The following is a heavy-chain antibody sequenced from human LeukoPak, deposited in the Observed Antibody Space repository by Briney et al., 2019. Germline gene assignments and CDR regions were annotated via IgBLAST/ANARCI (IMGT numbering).Heavy chain of an antibody. D-gene: IGHD5-12*01. V-gene: IGHV4-59*01. CDR1: GFSISSYY. Sequence: SETLSLTCAVSGFSISSYYWSWIRQSPGKGLEWIGYIYFSGSTTYNPSPNSRVTISLDTSQNKFSLILSSVTAADTAVSYCGAGYITYPRYDAFDIWGQGTMVTVSS. CDR2: IYFSGST. J-gene: IGHJ3*02. CDR3: GAGYITYPRYDAFDI.